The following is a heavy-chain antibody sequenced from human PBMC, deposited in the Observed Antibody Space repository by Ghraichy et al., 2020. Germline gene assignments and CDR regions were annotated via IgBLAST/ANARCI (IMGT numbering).Heavy chain of an antibody. V-gene: IGHV1-8*01. CDR1: GYSFISHD. J-gene: IGHJ4*02. CDR3: ARGFSRGTLGLDY. D-gene: IGHD2/OR15-2a*01. CDR2: MNPDSGAT. Sequence: ASVKVSCKASGYSFISHDFNWVRLATGQRPEWMEWMNPDSGATGFAPKFQGRFTMTRDTSKSTAYMELTSLRSEDTAVYYCARGFSRGTLGLDYWGQGTLVTVSS.